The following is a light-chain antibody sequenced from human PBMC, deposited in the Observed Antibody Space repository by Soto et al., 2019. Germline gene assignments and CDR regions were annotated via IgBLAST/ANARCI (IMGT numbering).Light chain of an antibody. CDR2: GAS. CDR3: QQYNNWPRT. Sequence: EIVMTQSPATLSVSPGERATLSCRASQSVSSNLAWYQQKPGQAPRLLIYGASTRATGIPARFSGSGSGTEFHLTISSLQSEDFADYYCQQYNNWPRTFGQGIKVEIK. V-gene: IGKV3-15*01. J-gene: IGKJ1*01. CDR1: QSVSSN.